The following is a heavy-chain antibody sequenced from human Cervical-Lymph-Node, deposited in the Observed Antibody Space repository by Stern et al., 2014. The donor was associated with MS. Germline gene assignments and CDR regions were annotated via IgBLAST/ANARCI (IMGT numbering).Heavy chain of an antibody. CDR3: ARNRVWGGTDY. J-gene: IGHJ4*02. Sequence: QVQLQQSGAEVKKPGASVKVSCKASGYTFTSYAMHWVRQAPGQRLEWMGWINAVNGNTKYSQKFQGRVTITRDTSASTAYMELSSLRSEDTAVYYCARNRVWGGTDYWGQGTLVTVSS. CDR2: INAVNGNT. CDR1: GYTFTSYA. V-gene: IGHV1-3*01. D-gene: IGHD3-16*01.